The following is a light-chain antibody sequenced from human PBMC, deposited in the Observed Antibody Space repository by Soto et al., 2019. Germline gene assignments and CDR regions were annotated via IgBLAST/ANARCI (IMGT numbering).Light chain of an antibody. Sequence: DIQLTQSPSFLSASVGDRVTITCRASQGFSNSLAWYQQKPGKAPKLLIYAASTLQSGVPSRFSGSGSGTEFTLTITSLQPEDFAPNYCQQPDSYPSTFGQGPKLEIK. CDR2: AAS. CDR1: QGFSNS. CDR3: QQPDSYPST. V-gene: IGKV1-9*01. J-gene: IGKJ2*01.